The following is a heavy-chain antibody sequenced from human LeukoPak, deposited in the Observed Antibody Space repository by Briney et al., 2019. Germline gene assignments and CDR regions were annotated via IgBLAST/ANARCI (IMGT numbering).Heavy chain of an antibody. Sequence: ASVKVSCKASGGTFSSYAISWVRQAPGQGLEWMGGIIPIFGTANYAQKFQGRVTIPADESTSTAYMELSSLRSEDTAVYYCARVPAPNYASYYYYGMDVWGQRPTVTVSS. CDR2: IIPIFGTA. J-gene: IGHJ6*02. CDR1: GGTFSSYA. V-gene: IGHV1-69*13. D-gene: IGHD2-2*01. CDR3: ARVPAPNYASYYYYGMDV.